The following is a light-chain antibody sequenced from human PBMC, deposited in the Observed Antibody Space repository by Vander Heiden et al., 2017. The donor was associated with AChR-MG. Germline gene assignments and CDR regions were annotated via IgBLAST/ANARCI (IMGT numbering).Light chain of an antibody. V-gene: IGKV1-5*03. Sequence: DIRMTQSPSTLSVSVADRVTITCRASHTISPWLAWYQQKPGNAPNLLIYKASSLQSGVPTRFSGSGSGTEFTLTISSLQPDDFATYYCQQYDSYPYTFGQGTKLEIK. J-gene: IGKJ2*01. CDR2: KAS. CDR3: QQYDSYPYT. CDR1: HTISPW.